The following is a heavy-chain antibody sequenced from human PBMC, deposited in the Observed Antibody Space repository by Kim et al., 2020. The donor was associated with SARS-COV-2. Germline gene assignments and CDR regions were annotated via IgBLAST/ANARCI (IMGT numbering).Heavy chain of an antibody. CDR3: ARIISSRTGGGWYFDL. J-gene: IGHJ2*01. CDR1: GYTFTSYA. Sequence: ASVKVSCKASGYTFTSYAMNWVRQAPGQGLEWMGWINTNTGNPTYAQGFTGRFVFSLDTSVSTAYLQISSLKAEDTAVYYCARIISSRTGGGWYFDLWDRGTLVTVSS. CDR2: INTNTGNP. D-gene: IGHD6-13*01. V-gene: IGHV7-4-1*02.